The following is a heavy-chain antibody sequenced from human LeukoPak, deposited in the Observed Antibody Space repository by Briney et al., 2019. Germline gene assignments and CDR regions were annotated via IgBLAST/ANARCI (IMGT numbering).Heavy chain of an antibody. Sequence: SVKVSCKASGGTFSSYAISRVRQAPGQGLEWMGRIIPIFGTANYAQKFQGRVTITTDESTSTAYMELSSLRSEDTAVYYCARGQVTMVRAIDYYFDYWGQGTLVTVSS. J-gene: IGHJ4*02. CDR2: IIPIFGTA. CDR1: GGTFSSYA. CDR3: ARGQVTMVRAIDYYFDY. V-gene: IGHV1-69*05. D-gene: IGHD3-10*01.